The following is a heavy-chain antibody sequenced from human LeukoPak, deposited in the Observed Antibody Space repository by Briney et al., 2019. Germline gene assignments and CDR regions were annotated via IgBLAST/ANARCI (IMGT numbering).Heavy chain of an antibody. Sequence: QAGGSLRLSCPASAFTFSNYVMSWVRQAPGKGLEWVSTISASGERTYHADSVRGRFTISRDNSKNTLHLQMNSLRADDTAVYYCAKAGTGTMTFDAFDIWGQGTVVTVSS. CDR3: AKAGTGTMTFDAFDI. J-gene: IGHJ3*02. V-gene: IGHV3-23*01. CDR2: ISASGERT. CDR1: AFTFSNYV. D-gene: IGHD3-22*01.